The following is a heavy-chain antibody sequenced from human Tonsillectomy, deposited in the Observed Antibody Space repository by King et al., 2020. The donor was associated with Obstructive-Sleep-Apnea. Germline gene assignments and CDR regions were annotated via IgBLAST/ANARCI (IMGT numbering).Heavy chain of an antibody. Sequence: VQLQESGPGLVKPSQTLSLTCIVSGGSISGGDYYWSWIRQRPGKGLEWIGYIYDSGSTYYNPSLKSRVIISVDTSKNQYSPKLTSVTAADTAVYYCARDQVRYGDYYFDYWGQGTLVTVSS. D-gene: IGHD4-17*01. J-gene: IGHJ4*02. V-gene: IGHV4-31*03. CDR1: GGSISGGDYY. CDR3: ARDQVRYGDYYFDY. CDR2: IYDSGST.